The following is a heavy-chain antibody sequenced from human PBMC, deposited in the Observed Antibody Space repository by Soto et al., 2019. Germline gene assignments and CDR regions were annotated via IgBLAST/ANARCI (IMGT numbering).Heavy chain of an antibody. J-gene: IGHJ6*02. CDR3: ARDSTRDREVVIGAGMDV. CDR1: GGSISSYY. V-gene: IGHV4-4*07. CDR2: IYTSVST. Sequence: XATLSLTCTVSGGSISSYYWSWIRQPAGKGLEWIGRIYTSVSTNYNPSLKSRFTMSVDTSKNQFSLKLSSVTAADTAVYYCARDSTRDREVVIGAGMDVWGQGTTVTVSS. D-gene: IGHD3-22*01.